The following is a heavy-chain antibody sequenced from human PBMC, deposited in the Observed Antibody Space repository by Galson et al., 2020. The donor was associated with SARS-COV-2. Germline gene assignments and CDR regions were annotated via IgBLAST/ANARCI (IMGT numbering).Heavy chain of an antibody. D-gene: IGHD3-22*01. CDR3: ARVGNDYDSSGYYYDY. V-gene: IGHV4-34*01. CDR2: VNHSGST. CDR1: GGSFSDYY. Sequence: SETLSLTCAVYGGSFSDYYWTWIRQPPGMGLGWIGEVNHSGSTHYNPSLKSRVAISVATSKNQFSLKLIYVNAADTAVYYCARVGNDYDSSGYYYDYWGQGTRVTVSS. J-gene: IGHJ4*02.